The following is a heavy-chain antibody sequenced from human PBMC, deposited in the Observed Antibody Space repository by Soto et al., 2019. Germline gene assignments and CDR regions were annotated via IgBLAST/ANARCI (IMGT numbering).Heavy chain of an antibody. CDR2: IKEDGSER. CDR3: VRSYDY. CDR1: GFTFSSAW. V-gene: IGHV3-7*05. Sequence: EVQLVESGGGLVHPGGSLRLTCAASGFTFSSAWMTWVRQAPGKGLEWVANIKEDGSERYYVDSVEGRFTVSRDNAKNSLYLQMDSLRAEDTAIYYCVRSYDYWGQGTLVTVSS. J-gene: IGHJ4*02.